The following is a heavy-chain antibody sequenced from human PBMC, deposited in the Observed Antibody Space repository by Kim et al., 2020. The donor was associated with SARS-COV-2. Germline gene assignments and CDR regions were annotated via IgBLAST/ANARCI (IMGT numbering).Heavy chain of an antibody. CDR3: VRAYPILTGSNSCFDP. CDR2: INSDGSTT. CDR1: GFIFSSNW. Sequence: GGSLRLSCVASGFIFSSNWMHWVRQAPGKGLLWVSRINSDGSTTGYADSVKGRFTISRDNAKNTLYLQMNSLRAEDTAVYYCVRAYPILTGSNSCFDPWGQGTLVTVSS. D-gene: IGHD3-9*01. J-gene: IGHJ5*02. V-gene: IGHV3-74*01.